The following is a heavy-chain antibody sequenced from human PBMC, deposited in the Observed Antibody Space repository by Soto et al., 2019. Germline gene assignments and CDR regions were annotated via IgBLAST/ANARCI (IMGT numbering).Heavy chain of an antibody. CDR3: TLTKATPHYYGMDV. Sequence: PGGSLRLSCSSSEFSFPVSSVHWVRQASGKGLEWLGRIRSKANNYGTAYAASVSGRFTISRDDSKNTAYLQMNSLKSEDSAVYYCTLTKATPHYYGMDVWGPGTTFTVSS. V-gene: IGHV3-73*01. D-gene: IGHD2-8*01. CDR1: EFSFPVSS. J-gene: IGHJ6*02. CDR2: IRSKANNYGT.